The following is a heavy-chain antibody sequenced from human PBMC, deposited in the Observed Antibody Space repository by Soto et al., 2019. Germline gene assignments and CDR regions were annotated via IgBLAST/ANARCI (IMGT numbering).Heavy chain of an antibody. V-gene: IGHV5-51*01. D-gene: IGHD6-13*01. CDR2: IYPGDSDT. J-gene: IGHJ6*02. CDR1: GYSFTSYW. CDR3: ARPQGTLVPYYGMDV. Sequence: GESLKISCKGSGYSFTSYWIGWVRQMPGKGLEWMGIIYPGDSDTRYSPSFQGQITISADKSISTAYLKWSSMKASDTAMYYCARPQGTLVPYYGMDVWGQGTTVTVSS.